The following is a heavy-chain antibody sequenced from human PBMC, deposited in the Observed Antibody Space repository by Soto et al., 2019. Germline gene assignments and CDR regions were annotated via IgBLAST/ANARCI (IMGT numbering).Heavy chain of an antibody. CDR3: ASEYCSGGSCYSDY. CDR1: GGTFSSYT. Sequence: QVQLVQSGAEVKKPGSSVKVSCKASGGTFSSYTISWVRQAPGQGLEWMGRIIPILGIANYAQKFQGRVTITADKSTSTAYMELRSLRSEDTAVYYCASEYCSGGSCYSDYWGQGTLVTVSS. V-gene: IGHV1-69*02. J-gene: IGHJ4*02. CDR2: IIPILGIA. D-gene: IGHD2-15*01.